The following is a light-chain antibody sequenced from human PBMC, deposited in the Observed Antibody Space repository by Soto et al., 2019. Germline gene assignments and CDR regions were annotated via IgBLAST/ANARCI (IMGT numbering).Light chain of an antibody. J-gene: IGLJ2*01. V-gene: IGLV2-14*01. Sequence: QSALTQPASVSGSPGQSITISCTGSSNDIGGYNSVSWYQQHPGKAPKLLIFGVTYRPSGVSDRFSGSKSGNTASLTISEAQAEDEDYYYCTSYTSVPNLVFGSGTKLTVL. CDR1: SNDIGGYNS. CDR2: GVT. CDR3: TSYTSVPNLV.